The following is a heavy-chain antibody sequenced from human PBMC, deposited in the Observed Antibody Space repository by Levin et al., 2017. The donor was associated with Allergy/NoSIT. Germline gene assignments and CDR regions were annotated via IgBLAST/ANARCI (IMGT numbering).Heavy chain of an antibody. CDR3: ASGPAEDRLDY. CDR2: ISYDGSNK. D-gene: IGHD1-14*01. CDR1: GFTFSSYA. Sequence: SCAASGFTFSSYAMHWVRQAPGKGLEWVAVISYDGSNKYYADSVKGRFTISRDNSKNTLYLQMNSLRAEDTAVYYCASGPAEDRLDYWGQGTLVTVSS. J-gene: IGHJ4*02. V-gene: IGHV3-30-3*01.